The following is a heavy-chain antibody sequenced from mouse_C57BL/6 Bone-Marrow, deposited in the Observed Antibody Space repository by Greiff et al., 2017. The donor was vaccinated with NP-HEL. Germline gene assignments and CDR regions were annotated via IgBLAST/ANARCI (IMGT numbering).Heavy chain of an antibody. V-gene: IGHV5-17*01. CDR3: ARAYYGKDYAMDY. CDR1: GFTFSDYG. Sequence: EVQLVESGGGLVKPGGSLKLSCAASGFTFSDYGMHWVRQAPEKGLEWVAYISSGSSTIYYADTVKGRFTISRDNAKNTLFLQMTSLRSEDTAMYYCARAYYGKDYAMDYWGQGTSVTVSS. D-gene: IGHD1-1*01. J-gene: IGHJ4*01. CDR2: ISSGSSTI.